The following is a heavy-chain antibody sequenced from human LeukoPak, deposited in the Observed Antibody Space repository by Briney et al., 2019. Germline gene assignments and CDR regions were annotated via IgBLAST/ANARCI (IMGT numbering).Heavy chain of an antibody. CDR2: INHSGST. Sequence: PSETLSLTCAVYGGSFSGYYWSWIRQPPGKGLEWIGEINHSGSTNYNPSLKSRVTISVDTSKNQFSLKLSSVTAADTAVYYCARAPRDVVVPAATGGYFDCWGQGTLVTVSS. CDR3: ARAPRDVVVPAATGGYFDC. J-gene: IGHJ4*02. CDR1: GGSFSGYY. V-gene: IGHV4-34*01. D-gene: IGHD2-2*01.